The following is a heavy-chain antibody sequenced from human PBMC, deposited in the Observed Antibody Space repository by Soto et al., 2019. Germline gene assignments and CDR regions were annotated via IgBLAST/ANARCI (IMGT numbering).Heavy chain of an antibody. J-gene: IGHJ6*02. V-gene: IGHV5-51*01. Sequence: PGESLKLSCKVSGYSITSYWIGWVRQMPGKGLEWMGIIYPGDSDTRYSPSFQGQVTISADKSISTAYLQWSSLKASDTAMYYCARQNFGYGDYGVDYYYGMGVWGQGTTVSVAS. D-gene: IGHD4-17*01. CDR3: ARQNFGYGDYGVDYYYGMGV. CDR1: GYSITSYW. CDR2: IYPGDSDT.